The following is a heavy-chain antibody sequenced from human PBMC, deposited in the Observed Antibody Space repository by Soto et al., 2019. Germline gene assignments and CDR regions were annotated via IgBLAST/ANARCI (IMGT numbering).Heavy chain of an antibody. CDR1: GGSISSSSYY. CDR3: ARHTPAISISDH. V-gene: IGHV4-39*01. D-gene: IGHD2-15*01. J-gene: IGHJ4*02. Sequence: QLQLQESGPGLVKPSETLSLTCTVSGGSISSSSYYWGWIRQPPGKGLEWIGSIYYSGSTYYNPSLKSRVTISVDTSKNQFPLKLSSVTVADTAVYYCARHTPAISISDHWGQGTLVTVSS. CDR2: IYYSGST.